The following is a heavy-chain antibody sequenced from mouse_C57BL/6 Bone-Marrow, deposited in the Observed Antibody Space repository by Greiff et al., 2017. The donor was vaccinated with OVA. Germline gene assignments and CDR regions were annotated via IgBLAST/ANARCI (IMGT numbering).Heavy chain of an antibody. V-gene: IGHV1-55*01. CDR2: IYPGSGST. CDR1: GYTFTSYW. J-gene: IGHJ3*01. Sequence: QVQLKQPGAELVKPGASVKMSCKASGYTFTSYWITWVKQRPGQGLEWIGDIYPGSGSTNYNEKFKSKATLTVDTSSSTAYMQLSSLTSEDSAVYYCARRYYAPAWFAYWGQGTLVTVSA. CDR3: ARRYYAPAWFAY. D-gene: IGHD1-1*01.